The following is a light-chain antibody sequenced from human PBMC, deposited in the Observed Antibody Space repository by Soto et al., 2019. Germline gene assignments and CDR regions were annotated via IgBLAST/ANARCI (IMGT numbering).Light chain of an antibody. CDR3: QAYDYSLTASV. CDR2: QDS. Sequence: SYELTQPPSVSVSPGQTASITCSGDKLGDKYACWYQQKPGQSPVLVIYQDSKRPSGIPERFSGSNSGNTATLTISGTQAMDEADYYCQAYDYSLTASVFGGGTKLTVL. V-gene: IGLV3-1*01. J-gene: IGLJ3*02. CDR1: KLGDKY.